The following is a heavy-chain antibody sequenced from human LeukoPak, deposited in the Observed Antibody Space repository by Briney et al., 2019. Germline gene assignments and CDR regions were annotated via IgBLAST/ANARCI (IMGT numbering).Heavy chain of an antibody. D-gene: IGHD1-1*01. CDR3: ARNHGNHDY. CDR2: IKQDGSEK. Sequence: GGSLRLSCAASGFSFSSYWMSWVRQAPGKGLEWVANIKQDGSEKYYVDSVKGRFTISRDNAKNSPFLQMNSLRAEDTAVYYCARNHGNHDYWGQGTLVTVSS. V-gene: IGHV3-7*01. J-gene: IGHJ4*02. CDR1: GFSFSSYW.